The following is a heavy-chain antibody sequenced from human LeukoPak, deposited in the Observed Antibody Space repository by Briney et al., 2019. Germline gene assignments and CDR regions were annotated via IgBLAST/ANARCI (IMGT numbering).Heavy chain of an antibody. CDR2: IKQDGTEK. J-gene: IGHJ4*02. D-gene: IGHD3-22*01. CDR3: AREDNYYDSSGYHTGFDY. CDR1: GFTFSYYW. Sequence: GGSLRLSCAASGFTFSYYWMSWVRQAPGKGPEWVANIKQDGTEKYYVDSVKGRFTISRDNAKNSLYLQMNSLRAEDTAVYYCAREDNYYDSSGYHTGFDYWGQGTLVTVSS. V-gene: IGHV3-7*01.